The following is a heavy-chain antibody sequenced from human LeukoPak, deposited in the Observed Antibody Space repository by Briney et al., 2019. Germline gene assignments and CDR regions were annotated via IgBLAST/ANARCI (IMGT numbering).Heavy chain of an antibody. D-gene: IGHD4/OR15-4a*01. Sequence: GGSLRLSCAASGFTFSSYSMNWVRQAPGKGLEWVSSISSSSSYIYYADSVKGRFTISRDNAKNSLYLQMNSLRAEDTAVYYCARRAGAHTHPYDYWGQGTLVTVS. CDR1: GFTFSSYS. J-gene: IGHJ4*02. V-gene: IGHV3-21*01. CDR2: ISSSSSYI. CDR3: ARRAGAHTHPYDY.